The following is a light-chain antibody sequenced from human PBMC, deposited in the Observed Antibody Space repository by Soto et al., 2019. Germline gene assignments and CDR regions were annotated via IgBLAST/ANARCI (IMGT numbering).Light chain of an antibody. CDR1: QGISTY. J-gene: IGKJ1*01. V-gene: IGKV1-39*01. CDR2: AAS. Sequence: DIQMTQSRSSLSASVGDRVTITFRASQGISTYLNWYQQKPGKAPKLLIYAASSLQSGVPSRFSSSGSETDFALTISDVEPEDFAVYYCHQRQRSPRTFGHGSRV. CDR3: HQRQRSPRT.